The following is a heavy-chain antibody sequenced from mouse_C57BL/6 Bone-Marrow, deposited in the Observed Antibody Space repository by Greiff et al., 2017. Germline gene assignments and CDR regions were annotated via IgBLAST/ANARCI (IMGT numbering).Heavy chain of an antibody. CDR3: ARGIYYGYAMDY. CDR2: IYPGGGYT. V-gene: IGHV1-63*01. D-gene: IGHD1-1*01. CDR1: GYTFTNYW. J-gene: IGHJ4*01. Sequence: QVQLQQSGAELVRPGTSVKMSCKASGYTFTNYWIGWAKQRPGHGLEWIGDIYPGGGYTNYNEKFKGKATLTADKSSSTAYMQFSSLTSEDSAVYFCARGIYYGYAMDYWGQGTSVTVSS.